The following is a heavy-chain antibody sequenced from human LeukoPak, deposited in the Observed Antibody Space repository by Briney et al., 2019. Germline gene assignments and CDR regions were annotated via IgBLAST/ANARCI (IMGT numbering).Heavy chain of an antibody. CDR1: GGSISNSAYY. D-gene: IGHD6-13*01. J-gene: IGHJ4*02. CDR2: IYYSGST. Sequence: SETLSLTCTVSGGSISNSAYYWGWIRQPPGKGLEWIGSIYYSGSTYYNPSLKSRATISVDTSKNQFSLRLSSMTAVDTALYDCARVTGYMVEDYFDYGGQGTLVTVSS. V-gene: IGHV4-39*07. CDR3: ARVTGYMVEDYFDY.